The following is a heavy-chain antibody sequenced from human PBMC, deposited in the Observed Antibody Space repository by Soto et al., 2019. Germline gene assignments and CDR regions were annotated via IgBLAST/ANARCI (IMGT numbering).Heavy chain of an antibody. CDR1: GGSISSSSYY. D-gene: IGHD1-26*01. Sequence: QLQLQESGPGLVKPSETLSLTCTVSGGSISSSSYYWGWIRQPPGKGLEWIGSIYYSGSTYYNPSLKSRVXPSXDXSKNQFSLKLSSVTAADTAVYYCARRGVGATTGFDYWGQGTLVTVSS. J-gene: IGHJ4*02. CDR2: IYYSGST. CDR3: ARRGVGATTGFDY. V-gene: IGHV4-39*01.